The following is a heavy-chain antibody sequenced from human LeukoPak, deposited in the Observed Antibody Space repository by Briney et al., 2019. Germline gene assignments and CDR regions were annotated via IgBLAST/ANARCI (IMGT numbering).Heavy chain of an antibody. CDR2: NYYHGKT. Sequence: PSETLSLTCTVSGGSVSSGSYYWSWIRQPPGKGLEWIGYNYYHGKTNYNPSLKSRVTISIDTSKNKFSLRLTSVTAADTAVYYCARDHGGNWFDPWGQGTLVTVSS. CDR3: ARDHGGNWFDP. D-gene: IGHD3-10*01. CDR1: GGSVSSGSYY. V-gene: IGHV4-61*01. J-gene: IGHJ5*02.